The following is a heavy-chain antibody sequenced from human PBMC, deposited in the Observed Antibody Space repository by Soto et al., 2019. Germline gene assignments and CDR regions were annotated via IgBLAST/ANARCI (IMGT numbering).Heavy chain of an antibody. V-gene: IGHV3-33*01. CDR3: ARPLVAPVAGPYYYGMDV. J-gene: IGHJ6*02. CDR1: GFTFNSYG. CDR2: IWYDGNTK. Sequence: GGSLRLSCAASGFTFNSYGFNWVRQAPGKGLEWVAVIWYDGNTKYYADSVKGRFTISRDNLKNTLYLQMNSLTAEDTAVYYCARPLVAPVAGPYYYGMDVWGQGTTVTVSS. D-gene: IGHD6-19*01.